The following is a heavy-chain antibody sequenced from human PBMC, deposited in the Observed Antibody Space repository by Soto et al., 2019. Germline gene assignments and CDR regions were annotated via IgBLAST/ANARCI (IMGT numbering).Heavy chain of an antibody. J-gene: IGHJ6*04. D-gene: IGHD6-19*01. CDR3: ARVVIAVAGYTTDV. CDR2: MNPSSGNT. CDR1: GYTFTSYD. Sequence: ASVKVSCKASGYTFTSYDINWVRQATGQGLEWMGWMNPSSGNTGYAQKFQGRVTMTRNTSISTAYMELSSLRSEDTAVYYCARVVIAVAGYTTDVWGKGTTVTVSS. V-gene: IGHV1-8*01.